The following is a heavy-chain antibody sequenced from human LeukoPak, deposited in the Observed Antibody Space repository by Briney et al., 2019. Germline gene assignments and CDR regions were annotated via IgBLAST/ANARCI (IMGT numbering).Heavy chain of an antibody. CDR2: IYYSWST. D-gene: IGHD1-1*01. Sequence: SETLSLTCSVSGGSISNYYWSWIRQPPGKGLEWIGYIYYSWSTTYNPSLESRVTISVDTSKNQFSLKLISVTAADTAVYYCARGNGWNLFWGQGTLVTVSS. V-gene: IGHV4-59*08. J-gene: IGHJ4*02. CDR3: ARGNGWNLF. CDR1: GGSISNYY.